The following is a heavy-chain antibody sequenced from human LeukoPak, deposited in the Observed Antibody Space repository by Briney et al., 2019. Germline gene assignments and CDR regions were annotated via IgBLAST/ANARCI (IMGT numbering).Heavy chain of an antibody. CDR3: AEEVGNTYPTFDY. J-gene: IGHJ4*02. D-gene: IGHD1-26*01. V-gene: IGHV3-53*01. CDR2: FYPAGST. Sequence: PGGSLRLSCAASGITVSSNYMSWVRQAPGKGLEWVSVFYPAGSTHYTDSMRGRFIISRDNSKNTLYLQMNSLRAEDTAIYYCAEEVGNTYPTFDYWGQGTLVTVSS. CDR1: GITVSSNY.